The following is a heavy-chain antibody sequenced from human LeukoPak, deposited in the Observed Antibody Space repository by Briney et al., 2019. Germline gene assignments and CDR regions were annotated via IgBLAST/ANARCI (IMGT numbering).Heavy chain of an antibody. CDR3: ARGYYGSGSYFSPGFHAFDI. J-gene: IGHJ3*02. V-gene: IGHV4-4*02. Sequence: PSGTLSLTCAVSGGSISSDNWWSWVRQSSGEGLEWIGEIYRSGSTNYNPSLQSRVTISLDTPKNQFSLKLNSVTAADTAVYYCARGYYGSGSYFSPGFHAFDIWGQGTMVTVSS. CDR2: IYRSGST. D-gene: IGHD3-10*01. CDR1: GGSISSDNW.